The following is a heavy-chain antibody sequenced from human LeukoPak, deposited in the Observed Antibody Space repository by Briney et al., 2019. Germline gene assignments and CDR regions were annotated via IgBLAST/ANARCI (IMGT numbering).Heavy chain of an antibody. CDR3: ARLTSGHFDY. D-gene: IGHD3-10*01. Sequence: PSETLSLTCTVSGGSISRSSYYWGWTRQPPGKGLEWIATIYYSGSTYYNPSLKSRVTISADTSKNQFSLKLSSVTAADTAVYYCARLTSGHFDYWGQGTLVTVSS. J-gene: IGHJ4*02. CDR1: GGSISRSSYY. V-gene: IGHV4-39*01. CDR2: IYYSGST.